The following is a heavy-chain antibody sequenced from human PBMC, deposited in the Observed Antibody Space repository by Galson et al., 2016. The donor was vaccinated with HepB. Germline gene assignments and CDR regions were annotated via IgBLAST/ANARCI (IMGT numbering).Heavy chain of an antibody. J-gene: IGHJ6*02. CDR1: GYTFSSYD. CDR3: ARGLRVWGGPVGQQLVSSNYSGMDV. V-gene: IGHV1-18*01. Sequence: SVKVSCKASGYTFSSYDISWVRQAPGQGLEWMGWISVYNGNTNYAQKVQGRVTMTTNTSTHTANMELRSLRSDEPAVYYCARGLRVWGGPVGQQLVSSNYSGMDVWGQGTTVTVSS. CDR2: ISVYNGNT. D-gene: IGHD6-13*01.